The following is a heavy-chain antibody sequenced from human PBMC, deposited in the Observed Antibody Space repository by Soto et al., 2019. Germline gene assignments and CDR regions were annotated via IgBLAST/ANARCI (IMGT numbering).Heavy chain of an antibody. CDR3: ARVGIAVAGTYYYYYGMDV. CDR2: IIPIFGTA. D-gene: IGHD6-19*01. Sequence: GASVEVSCKASGGTFSSYAISWVRQAPGQGLEWMGGIIPIFGTANYAQKFQGRVTITADESTSTAYMELSSLRSEDTAVYYCARVGIAVAGTYYYYYGMDVWGQGTTVTVSS. J-gene: IGHJ6*02. CDR1: GGTFSSYA. V-gene: IGHV1-69*13.